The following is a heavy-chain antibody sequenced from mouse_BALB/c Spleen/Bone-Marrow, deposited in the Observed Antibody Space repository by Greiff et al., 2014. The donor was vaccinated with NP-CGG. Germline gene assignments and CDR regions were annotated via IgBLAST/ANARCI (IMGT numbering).Heavy chain of an antibody. Sequence: VQLQQSGPGLVAPSQSLSITCTVSGFSLTSYGVYWARQPPGKGLEWLGVIWAGGSTNYNSALMSRLSISKGNSKSQVFLKMNSLQTDDTAMYYCARVYGSSYDPYYYAMDYWGQGTSVTVSS. V-gene: IGHV2-9*02. CDR2: IWAGGST. J-gene: IGHJ4*01. CDR1: GFSLTSYG. D-gene: IGHD1-1*01. CDR3: ARVYGSSYDPYYYAMDY.